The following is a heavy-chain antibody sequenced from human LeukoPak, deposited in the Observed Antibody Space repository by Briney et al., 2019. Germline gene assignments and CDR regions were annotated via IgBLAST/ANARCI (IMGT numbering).Heavy chain of an antibody. D-gene: IGHD1-7*01. CDR3: ARDGLNWNYDY. CDR1: GYTFTGYY. V-gene: IGHV1-2*02. J-gene: IGHJ4*02. CDR2: INPNSGDT. Sequence: ASVKVSCKASGYTFTGYYMHWVRQAPGQGLEWMGWINPNSGDTLYAQRFQGRVTMTRDTSISTAYMELSNLGSDDTAVYYCARDGLNWNYDYWGQGSLVTVSS.